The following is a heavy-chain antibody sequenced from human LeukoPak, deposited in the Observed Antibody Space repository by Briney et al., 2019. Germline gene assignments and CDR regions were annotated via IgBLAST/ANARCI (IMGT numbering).Heavy chain of an antibody. CDR2: IKQDGSAK. CDR1: GFTFSTYW. J-gene: IGHJ4*02. V-gene: IGHV3-7*05. CDR3: ARVKSDTAVDDY. Sequence: GGSLRLSCAASGFTFSTYWMSWVRQAPGKGLEWVANIKQDGSAKFYVDSMKGRFTISRDNAKNSLYLQMNSLRAEDTAVYYCARVKSDTAVDDYWGQGTLVTVSS. D-gene: IGHD5-18*01.